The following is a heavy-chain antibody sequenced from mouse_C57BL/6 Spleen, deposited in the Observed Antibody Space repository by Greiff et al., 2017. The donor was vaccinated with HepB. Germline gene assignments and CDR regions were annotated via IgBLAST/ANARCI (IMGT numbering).Heavy chain of an antibody. Sequence: EVQLQQSGPELVKPGASVKISCKASGYTFTDYYMNWVKQSHGKSLEWIGDINPNNGGTSYNQKFKGKATLTVDKSSSTAYMELRSLTSEDSAVYYCGRGAMDYWGQGTSVTVSS. CDR1: GYTFTDYY. CDR2: INPNNGGT. J-gene: IGHJ4*01. V-gene: IGHV1-26*01. CDR3: GRGAMDY.